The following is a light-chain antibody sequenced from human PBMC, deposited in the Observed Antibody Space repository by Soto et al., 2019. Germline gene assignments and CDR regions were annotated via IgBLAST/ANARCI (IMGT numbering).Light chain of an antibody. J-gene: IGLJ2*01. V-gene: IGLV2-14*01. CDR2: DVS. CDR3: SSYTSSNTLVV. CDR1: SSDVGGYNY. Sequence: QSVLTQPASVSGSPGQSITISCTGTSSDVGGYNYVSRYQQHPGKAPKLMIYDVSNRPSGLSNRFSGSKSGNTASLTISGLQAEDEADYYCSSYTSSNTLVVFGGGTKVTVL.